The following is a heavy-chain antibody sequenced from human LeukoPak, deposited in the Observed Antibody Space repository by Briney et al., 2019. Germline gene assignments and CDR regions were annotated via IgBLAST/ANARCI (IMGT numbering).Heavy chain of an antibody. CDR3: AKGSYSYGYPGY. J-gene: IGHJ4*02. Sequence: GGSLRLSCAASGFTFSSYAMSWVRQAPGKGLEWVSAISGSGGSTYYADSVKGRFTIFRDNSKNTLYLQMNSLRAEDTAIYYCAKGSYSYGYPGYWGQGTLVTVSS. CDR2: ISGSGGST. V-gene: IGHV3-23*01. D-gene: IGHD5-18*01. CDR1: GFTFSSYA.